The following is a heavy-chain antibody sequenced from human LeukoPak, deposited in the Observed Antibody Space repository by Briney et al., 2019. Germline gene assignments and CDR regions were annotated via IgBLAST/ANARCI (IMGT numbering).Heavy chain of an antibody. CDR1: GGTFSSYA. J-gene: IGHJ4*02. D-gene: IGHD3-22*01. CDR2: IIPISGTA. V-gene: IGHV1-69*01. CDR3: ARDSRSLYYDSSGYYPF. Sequence: SVKVSCKASGGTFSSYAISWVRQAPGQGLEWMGGIIPISGTANYAQKFQGRVTITADESTSTAYMELSSLRSEDTAVYYCARDSRSLYYDSSGYYPFWGQGTLVTVSS.